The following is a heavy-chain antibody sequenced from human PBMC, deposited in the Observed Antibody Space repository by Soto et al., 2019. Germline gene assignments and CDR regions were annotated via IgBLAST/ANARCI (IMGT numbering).Heavy chain of an antibody. CDR1: GGSISSGGYS. V-gene: IGHV4-30-2*01. J-gene: IGHJ4*02. D-gene: IGHD2-15*01. Sequence: SETLSLTCAVSGGSISSGGYSWSWIRQPPGKGLEWIGYIYHSGSTYYNPSLKRRVTISVDRSKNQFSLKLSSVTGAVTALYYCARVGGGYCSGGSCIDYWGQGTLVTVSS. CDR2: IYHSGST. CDR3: ARVGGGYCSGGSCIDY.